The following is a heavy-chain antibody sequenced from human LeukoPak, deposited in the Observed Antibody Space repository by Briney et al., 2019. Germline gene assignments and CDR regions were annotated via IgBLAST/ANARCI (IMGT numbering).Heavy chain of an antibody. D-gene: IGHD3-10*01. J-gene: IGHJ4*02. CDR3: AKGGYYGSGKGYYFDY. Sequence: GGSLRLSCAASVFTFSSYAMSCVRQAPGKGREWVSAISGSGGTTYYADSVKGRFTISRDNSKNTLYLQMNSLRAEDTAVYYCAKGGYYGSGKGYYFDYWGQGTLVTVSS. CDR1: VFTFSSYA. V-gene: IGHV3-23*01. CDR2: ISGSGGTT.